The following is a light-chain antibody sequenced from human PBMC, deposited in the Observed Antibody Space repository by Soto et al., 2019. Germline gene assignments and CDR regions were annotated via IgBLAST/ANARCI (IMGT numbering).Light chain of an antibody. CDR1: HSISSSY. CDR2: GAS. V-gene: IGKV3-20*01. CDR3: QQYSSTFWT. Sequence: FTQSPGPLSLSPAERTTPSCRASHSISSSYLAWYQQKPGQVPRLLVYGASSRATGIPDRFSGSGSGTEFTLTISRLEPEDFALYYCQQYSSTFWTLGQGTKVDIK. J-gene: IGKJ1*01.